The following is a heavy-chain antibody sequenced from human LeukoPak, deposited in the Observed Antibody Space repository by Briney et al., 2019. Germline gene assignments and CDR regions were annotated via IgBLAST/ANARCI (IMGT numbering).Heavy chain of an antibody. J-gene: IGHJ3*02. V-gene: IGHV4-4*07. Sequence: SETLSLTCTVSGGSISSYYWSWIRQPAGKGLEWIGRIYTSGSTNYNPSLKSRLTMSVDTSKNQFSLKLSSVTAADTAVYYCARARYDILTGYSDDAFDIWGQGTMVTVSS. CDR1: GGSISSYY. CDR2: IYTSGST. D-gene: IGHD3-9*01. CDR3: ARARYDILTGYSDDAFDI.